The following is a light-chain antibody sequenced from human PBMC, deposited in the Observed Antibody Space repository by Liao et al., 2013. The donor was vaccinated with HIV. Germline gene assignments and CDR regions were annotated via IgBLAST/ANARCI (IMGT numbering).Light chain of an antibody. CDR2: YDS. CDR1: NIGSKS. Sequence: SYVLTQPPSVSVAPGKTARITCGGNNIGSKSVHWYQQKPGQAPVLVIYYDSDRPSGIPERFSGSRSGNTGTLTISGTQPMDEGDYYCQVWDRGPALFGGGTKLTVL. J-gene: IGLJ2*01. V-gene: IGLV3-21*01. CDR3: QVWDRGPAL.